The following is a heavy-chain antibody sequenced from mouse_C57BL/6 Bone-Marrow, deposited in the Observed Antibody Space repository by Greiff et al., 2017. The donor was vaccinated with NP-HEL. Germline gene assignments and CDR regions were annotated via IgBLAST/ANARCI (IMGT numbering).Heavy chain of an antibody. Sequence: EVKLMESGGGLVKPGGSLKLSCAASGFTFSDYGMHWVRQAPEKGLEWVAYISSGSSTIYYADTVKGRFTISRDNAKNNLFLQMTSLWSEYTAMYYCARRTVVATYYAMDYWGQGTSVTVSS. CDR3: ARRTVVATYYAMDY. D-gene: IGHD1-1*01. J-gene: IGHJ4*01. CDR2: ISSGSSTI. V-gene: IGHV5-17*01. CDR1: GFTFSDYG.